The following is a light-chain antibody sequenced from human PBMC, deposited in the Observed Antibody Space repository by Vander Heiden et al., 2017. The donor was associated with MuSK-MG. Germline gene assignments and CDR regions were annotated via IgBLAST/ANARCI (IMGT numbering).Light chain of an antibody. CDR2: SAS. J-gene: IGKJ1*01. V-gene: IGKV3-20*01. CDR1: QSVRSTY. Sequence: EVVLTQSPGTLSLSPGARVTLSCRASQSVRSTYLAWYQQRPGQAPRLLIYSASSRATGVPDRFSGSGSGTDFTLTISRLEPEDFAVYYCQQYGTSFGQGTKVEIK. CDR3: QQYGTS.